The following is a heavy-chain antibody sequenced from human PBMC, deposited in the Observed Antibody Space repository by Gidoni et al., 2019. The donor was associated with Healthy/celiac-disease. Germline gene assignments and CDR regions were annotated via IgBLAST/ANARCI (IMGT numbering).Heavy chain of an antibody. Sequence: EVQLLESGGGLVQPGGSLRLSCAASGFTFSSYAMSWVRQAPGKGLEWVSAISGSGGSTYYADSVKGRFTISRDNSKNTLYLQRNSLRAEDTAVYYCAKSRYCSGGSCYSRFDYWGQGTLVTVSS. CDR2: ISGSGGST. D-gene: IGHD2-15*01. V-gene: IGHV3-23*01. J-gene: IGHJ4*02. CDR3: AKSRYCSGGSCYSRFDY. CDR1: GFTFSSYA.